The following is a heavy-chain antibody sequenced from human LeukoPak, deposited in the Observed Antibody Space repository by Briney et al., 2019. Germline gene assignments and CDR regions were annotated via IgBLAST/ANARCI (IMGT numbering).Heavy chain of an antibody. Sequence: ASVKVSCKASGYTFTSYYMHWVRQAPGQGLEWMGIINPSGGSTSYAQKFQGRVTITADESTSTAYMELSSLRSEDTAVYYCARGTYYYDSSGYYEDYWGQGTLVTVSS. CDR1: GYTFTSYY. D-gene: IGHD3-22*01. CDR2: INPSGGST. V-gene: IGHV1-46*01. CDR3: ARGTYYYDSSGYYEDY. J-gene: IGHJ4*02.